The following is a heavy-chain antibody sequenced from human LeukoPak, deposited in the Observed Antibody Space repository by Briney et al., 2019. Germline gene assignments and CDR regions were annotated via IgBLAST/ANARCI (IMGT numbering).Heavy chain of an antibody. D-gene: IGHD6-13*01. J-gene: IGHJ4*02. V-gene: IGHV4-4*02. CDR1: GYSISSSNW. CDR2: INHSGST. Sequence: SETLSLTCAVSGYSISSSNWWGWIRQPPGKGLEWIGEINHSGSTNYNPSLKSRVTISVDTSKNQFSLKLSSVTAADTAVYYCASIYPHYSSSWGGYWGQGTLVTVSS. CDR3: ASIYPHYSSSWGGY.